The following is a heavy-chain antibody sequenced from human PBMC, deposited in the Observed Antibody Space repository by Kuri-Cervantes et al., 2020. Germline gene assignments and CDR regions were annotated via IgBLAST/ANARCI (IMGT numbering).Heavy chain of an antibody. J-gene: IGHJ3*02. CDR2: IYPGDSDT. D-gene: IGHD3-16*02. Sequence: GESLKISCKGSGYSFTSYWIGWVRQMPGKGLEWMGIIYPGDSDTRYSPSFQGQVTISADKSISTAYLQWSSLKASDTAMYYCAREMGYDYVWGSYRDAFDIWGQGTMVTVSS. CDR3: AREMGYDYVWGSYRDAFDI. V-gene: IGHV5-51*01. CDR1: GYSFTSYW.